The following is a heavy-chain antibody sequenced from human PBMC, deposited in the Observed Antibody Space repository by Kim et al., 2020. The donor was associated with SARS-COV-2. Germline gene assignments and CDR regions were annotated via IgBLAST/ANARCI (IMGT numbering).Heavy chain of an antibody. CDR2: ISSSSSYI. J-gene: IGHJ3*02. CDR3: ARVGDTAEAFDI. Sequence: GGSLRLSCAASGFTFSSYSMNWVRQAPGKGLEWVSSISSSSSYIYYADSVKGRFTISRDNAKNSLYLQMNSLRGEETDVYYCARVGDTAEAFDIWGHGTMVNVSS. CDR1: GFTFSSYS. D-gene: IGHD5-18*01. V-gene: IGHV3-21*01.